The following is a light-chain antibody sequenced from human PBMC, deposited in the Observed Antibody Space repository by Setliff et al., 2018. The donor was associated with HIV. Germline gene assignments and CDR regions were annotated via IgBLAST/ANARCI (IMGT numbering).Light chain of an antibody. Sequence: QSVLIQPPSVSGAPGQRVTISCSGSSSNIGAEAVNWYKQLPGTAPRVFIYRSDLRPSGVPDRFSGSKSGTSASLAISGLQPEDEADYYCAAWDDSLSGWVFGGGTQLTVL. CDR3: AAWDDSLSGWV. CDR2: RSD. CDR1: SSNIGAEA. J-gene: IGLJ3*02. V-gene: IGLV1-44*01.